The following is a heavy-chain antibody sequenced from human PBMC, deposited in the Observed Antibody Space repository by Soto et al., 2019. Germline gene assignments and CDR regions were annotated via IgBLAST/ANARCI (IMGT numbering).Heavy chain of an antibody. V-gene: IGHV1-69*06. CDR1: GGTFSSYA. CDR3: ARGAEVYAIVWNY. Sequence: QVQLVQSGAEVKKPGSSVKVSCKASGGTFSSYAISWVRQAPGQGLEWMGGIIPIFGTANYAQKFQGRVRITADKSTSTDYIARSSLRSEDTAVYYCARGAEVYAIVWNYWGQGTLVTVCS. D-gene: IGHD2-8*01. CDR2: IIPIFGTA. J-gene: IGHJ4*02.